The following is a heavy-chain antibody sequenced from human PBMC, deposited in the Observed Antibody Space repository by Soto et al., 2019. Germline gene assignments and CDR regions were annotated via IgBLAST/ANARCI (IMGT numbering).Heavy chain of an antibody. D-gene: IGHD6-13*01. J-gene: IGHJ6*02. CDR1: GFTFSSYS. CDR3: ARRSYSSRFYPSGMDV. Sequence: PGGSLRLSCAASGFTFSSYSMNWVRQAPGKGLEWVSIIYTRGDTYYADSVKGRFTISRDNSKNTLYLQMNSLRAEDTALYYCARRSYSSRFYPSGMDVWGQGTMVTVSS. CDR2: IYTRGDT. V-gene: IGHV3-53*01.